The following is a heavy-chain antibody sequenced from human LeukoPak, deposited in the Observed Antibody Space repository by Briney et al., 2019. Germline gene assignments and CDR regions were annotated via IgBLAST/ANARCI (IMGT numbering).Heavy chain of an antibody. CDR2: INSDGSTT. J-gene: IGHJ4*02. Sequence: PGGSLRLSCGASGFTFSSYWMHWVRQAPGKGLVWISRINSDGSTTSYADSVKGRFTISRDNAKNTLYLQMNSLRAEDTAVYYCATANHYDFWSGYYMFDYWGQGTLVTVSS. CDR3: ATANHYDFWSGYYMFDY. V-gene: IGHV3-74*01. D-gene: IGHD3-3*01. CDR1: GFTFSSYW.